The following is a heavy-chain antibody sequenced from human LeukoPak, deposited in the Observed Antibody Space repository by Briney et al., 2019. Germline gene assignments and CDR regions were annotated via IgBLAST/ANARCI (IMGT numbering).Heavy chain of an antibody. CDR3: ARDSYYDSSGYYSSEYFQH. D-gene: IGHD3-22*01. Sequence: ASVKISCKASGYTFTGYYLHWVRQAPGQGLEWMGWISPNSGDTNYAQNFQGRVTMTRDTSISTAYMELSRLRSDDTAVYYCARDSYYDSSGYYSSEYFQHWGQGTLVTVSS. CDR2: ISPNSGDT. J-gene: IGHJ1*01. V-gene: IGHV1-2*02. CDR1: GYTFTGYY.